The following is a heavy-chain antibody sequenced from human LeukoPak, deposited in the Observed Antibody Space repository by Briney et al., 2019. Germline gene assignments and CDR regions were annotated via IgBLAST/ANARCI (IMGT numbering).Heavy chain of an antibody. CDR2: IYYSGST. D-gene: IGHD3-10*01. CDR1: GGSISSGGYY. Sequence: SQTLSLTCTVSGGSISSGGYYWSWLRQHPGTGLEGIGYIYYSGSTYYNPSLKSRVTISVDTSKNQFSLKLSSVTAADTAVYYCARGEYYYGSGSYSHWGQGTLVTVSS. V-gene: IGHV4-31*03. J-gene: IGHJ4*02. CDR3: ARGEYYYGSGSYSH.